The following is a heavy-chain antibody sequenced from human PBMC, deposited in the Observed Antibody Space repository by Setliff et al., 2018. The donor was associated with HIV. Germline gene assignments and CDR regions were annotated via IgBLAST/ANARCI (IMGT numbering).Heavy chain of an antibody. CDR1: GGSINITNFY. CDR3: ASWGAGSNSGFDY. CDR2: IYYSGTT. D-gene: IGHD3-16*01. Sequence: SETLSLTCTVSGGSINITNFYWAWIRQPPGKGLEWLGSIYYSGTTYVHPSLKSRVTISIDTFKSQLSLKLRSVNAADTAVYYCASWGAGSNSGFDYWGRGTLVTVSS. J-gene: IGHJ4*02. V-gene: IGHV4-39*07.